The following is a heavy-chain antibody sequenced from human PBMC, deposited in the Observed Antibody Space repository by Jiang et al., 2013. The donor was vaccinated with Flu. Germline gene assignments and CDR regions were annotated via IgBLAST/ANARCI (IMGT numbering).Heavy chain of an antibody. CDR2: IYCSGST. V-gene: IGHV4-59*01. Sequence: SGPGLVKPSETLSLSCTVSGDSINNFYWSWIRQPPGKGLEWIGYIYCSGSTKYNPSLRSRVTISVDTSKNQFSLKLGSLTAADTAVYYCARDASGGYNWFDPWGQGTLVTVSS. CDR3: ARDASGGYNWFDP. CDR1: GDSINNFY. J-gene: IGHJ5*02. D-gene: IGHD2-15*01.